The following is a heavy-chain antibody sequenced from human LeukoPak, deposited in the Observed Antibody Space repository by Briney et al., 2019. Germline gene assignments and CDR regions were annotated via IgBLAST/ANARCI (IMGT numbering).Heavy chain of an antibody. CDR1: GGSISGSSYF. J-gene: IGHJ3*02. CDR2: MSASDRRT. V-gene: IGHV3-23*01. CDR3: AKDLAYAFDI. Sequence: ETLSLTCTVSGGSISGSSYFWGWIRQPPGKGLEWVSAMSASDRRTYYADSVKGRFTISRDHSKNRLYLQMNSLRAEDTALYYCAKDLAYAFDIWGQGTMVTVSS.